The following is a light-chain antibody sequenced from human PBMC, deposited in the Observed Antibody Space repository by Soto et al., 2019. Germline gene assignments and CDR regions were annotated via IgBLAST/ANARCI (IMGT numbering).Light chain of an antibody. J-gene: IGKJ4*01. Sequence: EIVLTQSPGPLSLSPGERATLSCRSSQSVSSTYLAWYQQKPGQAPGLLLYGASNRASGIPDRFAGSGSGTDCTLTISRLEPEDVAVYYCQQYGSSPPTLGGGTKVDIK. V-gene: IGKV3-20*01. CDR3: QQYGSSPPT. CDR2: GAS. CDR1: QSVSSTY.